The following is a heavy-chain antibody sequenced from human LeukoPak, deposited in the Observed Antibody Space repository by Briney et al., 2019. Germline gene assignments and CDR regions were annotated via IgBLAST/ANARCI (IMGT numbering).Heavy chain of an antibody. Sequence: SVKVSCKASGGTFSSYAISWVRQAPGQGLEWMGRIIPILGIANYAQKFQGRVTITADKSTSTAYMELSSLRSEDTAVYYCASTNYDILTGYYNPFDYWGQGTLVTVSS. CDR2: IIPILGIA. J-gene: IGHJ4*02. CDR1: GGTFSSYA. CDR3: ASTNYDILTGYYNPFDY. D-gene: IGHD3-9*01. V-gene: IGHV1-69*04.